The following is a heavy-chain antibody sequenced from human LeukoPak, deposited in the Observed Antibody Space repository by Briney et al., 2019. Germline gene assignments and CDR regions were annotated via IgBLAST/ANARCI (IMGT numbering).Heavy chain of an antibody. V-gene: IGHV3-15*01. CDR2: IKSKSDGGTI. D-gene: IGHD2-15*01. J-gene: IGHJ4*02. Sequence: GGSLRLSCVGSGFTFSDAWMSWVRQAPGKGLEWVGRIKSKSDGGTIDYAAPVKGRFTISRDDSRNTLYLQMNSLKTENTAVYYCTTRRQDGWWGQGTLVTVS. CDR3: TTRRQDGW. CDR1: GFTFSDAW.